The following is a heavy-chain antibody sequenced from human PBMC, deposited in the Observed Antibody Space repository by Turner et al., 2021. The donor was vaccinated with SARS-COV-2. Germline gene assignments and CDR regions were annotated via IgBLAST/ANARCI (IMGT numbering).Heavy chain of an antibody. CDR2: TYYRSKWYN. D-gene: IGHD3-16*02. J-gene: IGHJ4*02. V-gene: IGHV6-1*01. Sequence: QVQLQQSGPGLVKPSQTLSLTCAISGDSVYSNSAAWNWIRQSPSRGLEWLGRTYYRSKWYNDYAVSVKSRITINADTSKNQFSLQLNSVTPEDTAVYYCAREHWVDVWGSYRSTAYFDHWGQGTLVTVSS. CDR1: GDSVYSNSAA. CDR3: AREHWVDVWGSYRSTAYFDH.